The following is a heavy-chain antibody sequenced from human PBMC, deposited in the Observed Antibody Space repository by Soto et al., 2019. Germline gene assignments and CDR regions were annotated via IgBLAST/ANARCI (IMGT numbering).Heavy chain of an antibody. CDR2: ISSSISYT. CDR1: GFSLSDYS. V-gene: IGHV3-11*06. D-gene: IGHD3-22*01. J-gene: IGHJ3*01. Sequence: QVHLVESGGGLVKPGGSLTLSCAASGFSLSDYSMSWIRQAPGKGLEWVSYISSSISYTHYADSVKGRFTASRDNAKNSVFLHLNSLRAEDTSVYYCAKTRLYDNNEYHRDGFDVWGPGTAVTVSS. CDR3: AKTRLYDNNEYHRDGFDV.